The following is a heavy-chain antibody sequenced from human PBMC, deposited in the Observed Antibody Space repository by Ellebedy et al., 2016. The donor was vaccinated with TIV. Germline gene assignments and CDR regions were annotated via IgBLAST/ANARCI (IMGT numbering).Heavy chain of an antibody. V-gene: IGHV3-11*01. J-gene: IGHJ4*02. D-gene: IGHD6-13*01. CDR3: ARLGGIAAAGSSDY. Sequence: PGGSLRLSCAASGFTLSGYYMSWFRQAPGKGPEWVSYISYSGDLLYYADSVKGRFTPSRDNAENSLYLQMNSLRAEDTAVYYCARLGGIAAAGSSDYWGQGTLVIVSS. CDR1: GFTLSGYY. CDR2: ISYSGDLL.